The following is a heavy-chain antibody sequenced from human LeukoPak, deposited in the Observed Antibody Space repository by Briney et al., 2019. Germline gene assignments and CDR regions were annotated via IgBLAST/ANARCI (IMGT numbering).Heavy chain of an antibody. J-gene: IGHJ5*02. Sequence: GASVKVSCKASGYTFTSYYMHWVRQAPGQGLEWMGIINPSGGSTSYAQKFQGRVTMTRDTSTSTVYMELSSLRSEDTAVYYCARDLSGGVGANSWFDPWGQGTLVTVSS. D-gene: IGHD1-26*01. CDR3: ARDLSGGVGANSWFDP. V-gene: IGHV1-46*01. CDR2: INPSGGST. CDR1: GYTFTSYY.